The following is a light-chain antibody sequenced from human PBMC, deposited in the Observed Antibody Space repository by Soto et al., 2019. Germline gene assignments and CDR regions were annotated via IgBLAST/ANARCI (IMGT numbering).Light chain of an antibody. CDR2: EVS. Sequence: QSVLTQPASVSGSPGQSITISCTGTSSDVGGYNYVSWYQQHPGKAPKLMIYEVSNRPSGGSNRFSGSKSGNTASLTISGLQAEDEADYYCSSYTSSSPRVFGTGTKVTVL. J-gene: IGLJ1*01. CDR3: SSYTSSSPRV. CDR1: SSDVGGYNY. V-gene: IGLV2-14*01.